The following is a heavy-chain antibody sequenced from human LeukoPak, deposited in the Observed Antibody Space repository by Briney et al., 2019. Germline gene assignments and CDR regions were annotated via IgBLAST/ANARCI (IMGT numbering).Heavy chain of an antibody. CDR3: ARARLSSTYAFDI. D-gene: IGHD6-13*01. V-gene: IGHV4-59*07. CDR1: GGSISGYY. Sequence: SDSLSLTWTISGGSISGYYWSWIRQPPGKELEWIAYIYYTGNSNYNPSLKSRVTISVDTTKTQFSLKLSSVTAADTAVYDCARARLSSTYAFDIWGQGTMVTDSS. J-gene: IGHJ3*02. CDR2: IYYTGNS.